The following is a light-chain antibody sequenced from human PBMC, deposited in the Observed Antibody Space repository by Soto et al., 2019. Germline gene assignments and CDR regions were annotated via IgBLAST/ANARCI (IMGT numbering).Light chain of an antibody. Sequence: DIQMTQSPSSVSASVGDRVTITCRASQGIRTWLAWYQQKPGKAPQVLIYAASTLQSGVPSRFSASGSGTDFTRTISSLQPEDSATYFCQQANSFPWTFGQGTKVEIK. CDR2: AAS. CDR3: QQANSFPWT. V-gene: IGKV1-12*01. J-gene: IGKJ1*01. CDR1: QGIRTW.